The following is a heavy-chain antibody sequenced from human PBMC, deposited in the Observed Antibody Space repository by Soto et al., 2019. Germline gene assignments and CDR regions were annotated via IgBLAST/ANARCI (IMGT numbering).Heavy chain of an antibody. CDR2: INPNSGGT. CDR1: GYTFTGYY. J-gene: IGHJ3*02. CDR3: ARDREYDYIWGSYRSVAFDI. D-gene: IGHD3-16*02. Sequence: QVQLVQSGAEVKKPGASVKVSCKASGYTFTGYYMHWGRQAPGQGLEGRGWINPNSGGTKYAPKFQGWVTMTRDTSISTAYMELSRLRSDDTAVYYCARDREYDYIWGSYRSVAFDIWGQGTMVTVSS. V-gene: IGHV1-2*04.